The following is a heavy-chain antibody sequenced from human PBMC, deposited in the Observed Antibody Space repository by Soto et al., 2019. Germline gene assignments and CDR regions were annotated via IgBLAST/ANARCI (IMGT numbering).Heavy chain of an antibody. CDR2: ISAHNGNT. J-gene: IGHJ4*02. D-gene: IGHD6-6*01. CDR3: ARGRDGDY. Sequence: QVHLVQSGAEVKKPGASVKVSCKGSGYAFTTYGITWVRQAPGQGLEWMGWISAHNGNTNYAQNRQGRVTVTTDTSTSTAYLELRGLRSDDTAVYYCARGRDGDYWGQGALVSVSS. CDR1: GYAFTTYG. V-gene: IGHV1-18*01.